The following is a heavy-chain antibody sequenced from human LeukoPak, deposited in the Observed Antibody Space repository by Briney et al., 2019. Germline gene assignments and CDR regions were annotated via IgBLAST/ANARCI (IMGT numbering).Heavy chain of an antibody. Sequence: GGSLRLSCAASGFTFSSYAMSWVRQAPGKGLEWVSHIRDTGDTTYYADSVKGRFTISRDNSRNALYLQMNSLRAEDTAVYYCAKDQGLIVVVPAAIDYWGQGTLVTVSS. D-gene: IGHD2-2*01. V-gene: IGHV3-23*01. CDR2: IRDTGDTT. CDR3: AKDQGLIVVVPAAIDY. CDR1: GFTFSSYA. J-gene: IGHJ4*02.